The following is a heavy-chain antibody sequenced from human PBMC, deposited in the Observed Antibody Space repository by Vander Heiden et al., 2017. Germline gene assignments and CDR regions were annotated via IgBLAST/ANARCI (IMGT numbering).Heavy chain of an antibody. CDR1: GGSISSYY. Sequence: QVQLQESGPGLVKPSETLSLTCTVSGGSISSYYWSWIRQPPGKGLEWIGYIYYSGSTNYNPSLKSRVTISVDTSKNQFSLKLSSVTAAETAVYYCARGGHDYGDYEVRGWFDPWGQGTLVTVSS. CDR3: ARGGHDYGDYEVRGWFDP. D-gene: IGHD4-17*01. V-gene: IGHV4-59*01. CDR2: IYYSGST. J-gene: IGHJ5*02.